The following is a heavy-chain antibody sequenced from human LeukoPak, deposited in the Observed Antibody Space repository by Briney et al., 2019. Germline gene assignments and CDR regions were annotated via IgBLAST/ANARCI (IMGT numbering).Heavy chain of an antibody. CDR3: AKDADTYYDFWSGYSNFDY. CDR1: GFTFSSYA. J-gene: IGHJ4*02. Sequence: GGSLRLSCAASGFTFSSYAMSWVRQAPGKGLEWVSAISGSGGSTYYADSVKGRFTISRDNSKNTLYLQMNSLRAEDTAVYYCAKDADTYYDFWSGYSNFDYWGQGTLVTASS. D-gene: IGHD3-3*01. CDR2: ISGSGGST. V-gene: IGHV3-23*01.